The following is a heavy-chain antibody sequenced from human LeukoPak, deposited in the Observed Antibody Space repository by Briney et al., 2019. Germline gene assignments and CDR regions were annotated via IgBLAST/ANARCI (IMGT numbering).Heavy chain of an antibody. V-gene: IGHV3-53*01. Sequence: GGSLRLSCAASGFTVSSNYMSWVRQAPGKGLEWVSLINRGGNTYYADSVKGRFTISRDNSKNTLYFQMNSLRAEDTAVYYCARQYCSSTSCNGAFDIWGQGTMVTVSS. J-gene: IGHJ3*02. CDR2: INRGGNT. D-gene: IGHD2-2*01. CDR3: ARQYCSSTSCNGAFDI. CDR1: GFTVSSNY.